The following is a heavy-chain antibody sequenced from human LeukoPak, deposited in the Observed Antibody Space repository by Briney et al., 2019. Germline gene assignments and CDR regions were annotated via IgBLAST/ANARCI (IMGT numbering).Heavy chain of an antibody. CDR1: GGPFSDYY. CDR3: ARGEGARDGYNYEGPFYFDY. D-gene: IGHD5-24*01. V-gene: IGHV4-34*01. J-gene: IGHJ4*02. Sequence: SETLSLTCAVYGGPFSDYYWSWIRQPPGKGLEWIGKINHSGSTNYSPSLKSRVTILIDTSKNQFSLKLNSMTAADTAVYYCARGEGARDGYNYEGPFYFDYWGQGTLVTVSS. CDR2: INHSGST.